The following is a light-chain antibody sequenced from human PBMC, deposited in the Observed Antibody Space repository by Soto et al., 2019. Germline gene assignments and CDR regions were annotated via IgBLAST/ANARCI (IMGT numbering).Light chain of an antibody. V-gene: IGKV1-39*01. J-gene: IGKJ1*01. CDR3: QQSCNIPWT. CDR2: STS. CDR1: QSIIRY. Sequence: DIQMTQSPSSLSASVGDRVTITCRASQSIIRYINWYQQKPVQAPKLLIVSTSRLQYWVPSRFSGSGSGTDFTLTIRGLQPEDFATYPCQQSCNIPWTFGQGTKGEMK.